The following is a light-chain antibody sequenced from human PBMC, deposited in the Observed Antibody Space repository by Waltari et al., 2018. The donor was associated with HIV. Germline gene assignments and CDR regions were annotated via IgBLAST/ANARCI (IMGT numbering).Light chain of an antibody. J-gene: IGLJ2*01. V-gene: IGLV2-14*01. CDR2: EVS. CDR3: SSYTTTSNVEL. Sequence: LTQPASVSGSPGQSITISCAGSSSDVGGYNFVSWYQQHPGKAPKLMVYEVSNRPSGVSNRFSGSKSGNTASLTISGLQAEDEAVYYCSSYTTTSNVELFGGGTKLTVL. CDR1: SSDVGGYNF.